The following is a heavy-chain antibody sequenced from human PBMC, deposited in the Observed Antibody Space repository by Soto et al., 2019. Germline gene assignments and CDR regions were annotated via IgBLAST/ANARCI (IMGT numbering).Heavy chain of an antibody. V-gene: IGHV1-18*01. Sequence: QVQLVQSGAEVKKPGASVKVSCKASGYTFTSYGISCVRQAPGQGLEWMGWISAYNGNTNYAQKLQGRVTMTTDTSTSTAYMELRSLRSDDTAVYYCASSLHWELRSYYYYGMDVWGQGTTVTVSS. CDR3: ASSLHWELRSYYYYGMDV. J-gene: IGHJ6*02. CDR2: ISAYNGNT. D-gene: IGHD1-26*01. CDR1: GYTFTSYG.